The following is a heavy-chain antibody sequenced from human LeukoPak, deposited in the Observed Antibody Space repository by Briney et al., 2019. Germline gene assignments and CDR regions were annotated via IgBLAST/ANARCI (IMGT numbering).Heavy chain of an antibody. Sequence: PGGSLRLSCAASGFPLSKYEMNWDRQAPRKGLVWVSYISSSGRTIYYADSVKGRFTVSRDNSKNTLYLQMNSLRAEDTAVYYCANWVEGARPSLDYWGQGALVTVSS. D-gene: IGHD6-6*01. CDR3: ANWVEGARPSLDY. J-gene: IGHJ4*02. CDR1: GFPLSKYE. CDR2: ISSSGRTI. V-gene: IGHV3-48*03.